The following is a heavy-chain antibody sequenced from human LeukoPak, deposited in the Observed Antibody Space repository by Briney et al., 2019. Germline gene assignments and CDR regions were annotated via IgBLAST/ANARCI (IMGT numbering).Heavy chain of an antibody. Sequence: GGSLRLSCAASGFIFSSYWMSWVRQAPGKGLEWVANIKQDGSEKYYVDSVKGRFTISRDNAKNSLYLQMNSLRAEDTAVYYCAKTVYYGSGSYFHYFDYWGQGTLVTVSS. V-gene: IGHV3-7*01. D-gene: IGHD3-10*01. J-gene: IGHJ4*02. CDR3: AKTVYYGSGSYFHYFDY. CDR2: IKQDGSEK. CDR1: GFIFSSYW.